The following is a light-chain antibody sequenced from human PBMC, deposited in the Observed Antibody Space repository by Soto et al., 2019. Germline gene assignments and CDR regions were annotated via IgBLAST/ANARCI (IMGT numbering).Light chain of an antibody. J-gene: IGLJ1*01. CDR3: LLSYNGPYV. Sequence: QAIVTQEPSLTVSAGVTVTLTCCSSTGAVTNGHYPYWFQQKPGQAPRTLIYDTTNRHSWTPARFSGSLLGGKAALTLSGAQPEDEAEYYCLLSYNGPYVFGTGTKVTVL. CDR2: DTT. CDR1: TGAVTNGHY. V-gene: IGLV7-46*01.